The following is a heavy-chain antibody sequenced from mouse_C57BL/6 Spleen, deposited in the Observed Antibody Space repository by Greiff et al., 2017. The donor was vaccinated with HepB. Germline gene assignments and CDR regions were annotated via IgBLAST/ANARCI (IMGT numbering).Heavy chain of an antibody. CDR3: ARSTTVVADYFDY. J-gene: IGHJ2*01. CDR2: IYPRSGNT. V-gene: IGHV1-81*01. CDR1: GYTFTSYG. Sequence: VKLQESGAELARPGASVKLSCKASGYTFTSYGISWVKQRTGQGLEWIGEIYPRSGNTYYNEKFKGKATLTADKSSSTAYMELRSLTSEDSAVYFCARSTTVVADYFDYWGQGTTLTVSS. D-gene: IGHD1-1*01.